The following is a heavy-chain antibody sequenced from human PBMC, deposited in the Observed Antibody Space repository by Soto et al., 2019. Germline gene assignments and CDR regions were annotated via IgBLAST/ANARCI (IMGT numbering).Heavy chain of an antibody. Sequence: EVQLVETGGGLIQPGGSLRLSCAASGFTVSSNYMSCVRQAPGKGLEWAAVIYSGGSTYYADSVKGRFTISRDNSKNTLYLQMNSLRAEDTAVYYCAREGRGWHYFDYWGQGTLVSVSS. CDR2: IYSGGST. CDR3: AREGRGWHYFDY. V-gene: IGHV3-53*02. CDR1: GFTVSSNY. J-gene: IGHJ4*02. D-gene: IGHD6-19*01.